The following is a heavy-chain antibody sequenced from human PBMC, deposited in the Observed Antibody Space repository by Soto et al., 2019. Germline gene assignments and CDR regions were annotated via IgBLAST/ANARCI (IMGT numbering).Heavy chain of an antibody. CDR2: IIPVLDID. D-gene: IGHD1-7*01. CDR1: GGTFSSYT. V-gene: IGHV1-69*02. Sequence: QVQLVQSGAEVKKPGSSVKVSCKVSGGTFSSYTISWVRQAPGQGLEWMGRIIPVLDIDKYAQKFQGRVTITADKCTSTAYMELVSLRSEDTAVYYCAGLTETGTTAYDYWGQGTLVNVSS. CDR3: AGLTETGTTAYDY. J-gene: IGHJ4*02.